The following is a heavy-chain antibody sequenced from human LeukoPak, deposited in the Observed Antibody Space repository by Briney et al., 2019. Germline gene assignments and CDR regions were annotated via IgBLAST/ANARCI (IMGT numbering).Heavy chain of an antibody. J-gene: IGHJ4*02. CDR3: ASQLDGLHNY. D-gene: IGHD2-2*03. CDR1: GFTFSNYW. Sequence: GGSLRLSCAASGFTFSNYWMSWVRQAPGRGLEWVANIKQDGGEQYYVDSVKGRFTISRDNAKNSLYLQMNSLRAEDTAVYYCASQLDGLHNYWGQGTLVTVSS. V-gene: IGHV3-7*02. CDR2: IKQDGGEQ.